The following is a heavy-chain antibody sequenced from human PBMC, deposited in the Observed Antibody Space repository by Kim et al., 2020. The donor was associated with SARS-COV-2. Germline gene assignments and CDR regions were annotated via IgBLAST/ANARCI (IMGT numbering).Heavy chain of an antibody. J-gene: IGHJ6*02. CDR2: ISYDGSNK. CDR3: ARQYGSGSSYYYYGMDV. Sequence: GGSLRLSCAASGFTFSSYAMHWVRQAPGKGLEWVAVISYDGSNKYYVDPVKGRFTISRDNSKNTLYLQMNSLRAEDTAVYYCARQYGSGSSYYYYGMDVWGQGTTVTVSS. D-gene: IGHD3-10*01. V-gene: IGHV3-30*04. CDR1: GFTFSSYA.